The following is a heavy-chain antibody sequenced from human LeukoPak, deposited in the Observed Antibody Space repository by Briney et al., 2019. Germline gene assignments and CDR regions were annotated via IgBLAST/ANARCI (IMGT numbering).Heavy chain of an antibody. CDR3: ARDLYGLGAFFDY. V-gene: IGHV1-2*02. CDR1: GYTFTGYY. Sequence: GASVKVSCKASGYTFTGYYMHWVRQAPGQGLEWMGWINPNSGGTNYAQKFQGRVTMTRDTSISTAYMELSRLGSDDTAVYYCARDLYGLGAFFDYWGQGTLVTVSS. CDR2: INPNSGGT. J-gene: IGHJ4*02. D-gene: IGHD3-16*01.